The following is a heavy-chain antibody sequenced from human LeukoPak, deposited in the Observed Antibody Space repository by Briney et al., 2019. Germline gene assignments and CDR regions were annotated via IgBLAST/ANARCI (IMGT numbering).Heavy chain of an antibody. CDR2: IDWDDDK. CDR3: ARIAAVVVTGAFDY. V-gene: IGHV2-70*11. D-gene: IGHD3-22*01. Sequence: SGPALVKPTQTLTLTCTFPGFSLSTSGMCVSWIRQPPGKALEWLARIDWDDDKYYSTSLETRLTISKDTSKNQVVLTMTNMDPVGTATYYCARIAAVVVTGAFDYWGQGTLVTVSS. J-gene: IGHJ4*02. CDR1: GFSLSTSGMC.